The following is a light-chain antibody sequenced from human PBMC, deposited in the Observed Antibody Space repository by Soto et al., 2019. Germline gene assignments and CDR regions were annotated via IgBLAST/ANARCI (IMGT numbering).Light chain of an antibody. CDR3: AAWDDSLMGVV. J-gene: IGLJ2*01. V-gene: IGLV1-47*01. CDR2: RNN. Sequence: QAVVTQPPSASGTPGQRVTISCSGSSSNIGSNYVYWYQQLPGTAPKLLIYRNNQRPSGVPDRFSGSKSGTSASLAISGLRSEDEADYYCAAWDDSLMGVVFGGGTKVTV. CDR1: SSNIGSNY.